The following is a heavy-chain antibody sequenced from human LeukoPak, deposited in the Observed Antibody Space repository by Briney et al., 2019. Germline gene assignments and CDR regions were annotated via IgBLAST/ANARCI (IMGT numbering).Heavy chain of an antibody. CDR1: GYTFTDYY. D-gene: IGHD6-13*01. CDR2: INPNSGGT. CDR3: ARDVFAEYSTHHKFDP. Sequence: GASVKVSCKASGYTFTDYYMHWVRQAPGQGLEWMGWINPNSGGTDYAQKFQGRVTMTRDTSISTAYMELSRLKSDDTAVYYCARDVFAEYSTHHKFDPWGQGTLVTVSS. J-gene: IGHJ5*02. V-gene: IGHV1-2*02.